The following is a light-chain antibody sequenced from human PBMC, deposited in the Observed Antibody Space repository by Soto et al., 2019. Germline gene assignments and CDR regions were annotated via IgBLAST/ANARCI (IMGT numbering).Light chain of an antibody. CDR3: QKYNNWPLT. V-gene: IGKV3-11*01. CDR2: DVS. CDR1: ESVTTY. Sequence: LCPPSPANPSFSPGEIGTISGRASESVTTYLAWYQQKPGQAPRILVYDVSNRATGIPARFSGGGSGTDFTLTITSLQSEDFAVYWCQKYNNWPLTVGPGTRRELK. J-gene: IGKJ5*01.